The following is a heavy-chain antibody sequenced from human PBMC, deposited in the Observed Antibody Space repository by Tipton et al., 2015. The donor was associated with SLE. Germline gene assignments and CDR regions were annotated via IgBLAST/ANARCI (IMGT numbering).Heavy chain of an antibody. V-gene: IGHV4-61*01. Sequence: TLSLTCTVSGGSVSSGSYYWSWIRQPPGKGLEWIGYIYYSGSTNYNPSLKSQVTISVDTSKNQFSLKLSSVTAADTAVYYCARSESHFDLWGRGTLVTVSS. CDR2: IYYSGST. J-gene: IGHJ2*01. CDR1: GGSVSSGSYY. CDR3: ARSESHFDL.